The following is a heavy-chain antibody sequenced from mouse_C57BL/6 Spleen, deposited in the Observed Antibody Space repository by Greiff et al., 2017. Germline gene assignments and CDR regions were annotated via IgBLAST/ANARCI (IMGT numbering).Heavy chain of an antibody. CDR2: INPSTGGT. D-gene: IGHD2-3*01. V-gene: IGHV1-43*01. CDR1: GYSFTGYY. CDR3: ARDDGNYPAWFAY. J-gene: IGHJ3*01. Sequence: VQLQQSGPELVKPGASVKISCKASGYSFTGYYMHWVKQSSEKSLEWIGEINPSTGGTSYNQKFKGKDTLTVDKSSSTAYMQLKSLTSEDSAVYYCARDDGNYPAWFAYWGQGTLVTVSA.